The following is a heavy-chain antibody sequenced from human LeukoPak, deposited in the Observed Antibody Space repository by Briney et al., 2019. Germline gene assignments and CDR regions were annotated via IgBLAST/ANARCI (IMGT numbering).Heavy chain of an antibody. CDR3: ARGSLITYYYMDV. J-gene: IGHJ6*03. Sequence: VASVKVSCKASGGTFSSYTISWVRQAPGQGLEWMGRIIPILGIANYAQKFQGRVTITADKSTSTAYMELSSLRSEDTAVYYCARGSLITYYYMDVWGKGTTVTASS. V-gene: IGHV1-69*02. D-gene: IGHD5-24*01. CDR2: IIPILGIA. CDR1: GGTFSSYT.